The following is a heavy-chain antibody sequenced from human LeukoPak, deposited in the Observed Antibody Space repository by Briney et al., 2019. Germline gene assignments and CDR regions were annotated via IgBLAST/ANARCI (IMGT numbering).Heavy chain of an antibody. J-gene: IGHJ6*02. V-gene: IGHV3-7*03. Sequence: GGSLRLSCAASGFTLSSYWMSWVRQAPGKGLEWVANIKQDGSEKYYVDSVKGRFTISRDDAKNSLYLQMNSLRAEDTAVYYCARDPISSSWSDYYYYGMDVWGQGATVTVSS. CDR2: IKQDGSEK. D-gene: IGHD6-13*01. CDR1: GFTLSSYW. CDR3: ARDPISSSWSDYYYYGMDV.